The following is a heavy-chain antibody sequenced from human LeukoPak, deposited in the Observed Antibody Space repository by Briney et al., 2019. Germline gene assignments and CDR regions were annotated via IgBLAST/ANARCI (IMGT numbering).Heavy chain of an antibody. J-gene: IGHJ3*01. Sequence: GGSLRLSCAASGFRLNGYWMSWVRRAPGKGLEWVANIKQDGSKAFYVDSVKGRFTISRDNAKNSLYLQKNSLRADDTAVYYCATLGDIAVVDDSFHLWGQGTTVTVSS. CDR2: IKQDGSKA. D-gene: IGHD2-15*01. CDR3: ATLGDIAVVDDSFHL. CDR1: GFRLNGYW. V-gene: IGHV3-7*01.